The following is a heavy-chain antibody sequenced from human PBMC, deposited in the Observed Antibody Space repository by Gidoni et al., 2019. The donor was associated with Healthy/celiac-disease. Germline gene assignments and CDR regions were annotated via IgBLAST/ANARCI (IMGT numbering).Heavy chain of an antibody. D-gene: IGHD1-26*01. J-gene: IGHJ4*02. Sequence: QVQLQQWGAGLLKPSETLSLTCAVYGESFSGYYWTWIRQPPGKGLEWIGEISLTGSTSFHPSLESRVTISVDTSKNHFSLKLASVTAADTAVYYCARGQVGARLREWGQGTLVIVSS. CDR2: ISLTGST. CDR1: GESFSGYY. CDR3: ARGQVGARLRE. V-gene: IGHV4-34*01.